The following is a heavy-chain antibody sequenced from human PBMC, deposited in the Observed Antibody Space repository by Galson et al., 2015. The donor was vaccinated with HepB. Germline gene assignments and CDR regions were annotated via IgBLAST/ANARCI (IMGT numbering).Heavy chain of an antibody. Sequence: SETLSLTCTVSDGSISGHYWSWIRQPAGKGLEWIGHIYPTGSANYNPSLKSRVTMSVDTSKSHFSLNLTSVTAADTAVYYCAREQWLLGGFDYWGQGILVAVSS. CDR3: AREQWLLGGFDY. V-gene: IGHV4-4*07. J-gene: IGHJ4*02. CDR1: DGSISGHY. D-gene: IGHD6-19*01. CDR2: IYPTGSA.